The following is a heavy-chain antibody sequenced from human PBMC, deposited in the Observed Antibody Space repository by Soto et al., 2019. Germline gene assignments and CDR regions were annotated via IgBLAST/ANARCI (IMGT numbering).Heavy chain of an antibody. CDR3: ARDVLVKVVPAAIPRDPYYYYYGMDV. CDR1: GYTFTSYA. CDR2: INAGNGNT. D-gene: IGHD2-2*02. Sequence: GASVKVSCKASGYTFTSYAMHWVRQAPGQRLEWMGWINAGNGNTKYSQKFQGRVTITRDTSASTAYMELSSLRSEDTAVYYCARDVLVKVVPAAIPRDPYYYYYGMDVWGQGTTVTVSS. J-gene: IGHJ6*02. V-gene: IGHV1-3*01.